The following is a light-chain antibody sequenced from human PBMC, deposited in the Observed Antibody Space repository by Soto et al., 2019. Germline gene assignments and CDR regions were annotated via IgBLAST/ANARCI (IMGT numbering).Light chain of an antibody. Sequence: EIVLTQSPATLSLSPGERATLSCRASQSVSHYLAWYQQRPGQAPRLLIYTASRRATGIPDRFSGSGSGTDFTLTISRLEPEDSAVDYCQQYSRAPITFGQGTRLEIK. CDR1: QSVSHY. J-gene: IGKJ5*01. CDR2: TAS. CDR3: QQYSRAPIT. V-gene: IGKV3-20*01.